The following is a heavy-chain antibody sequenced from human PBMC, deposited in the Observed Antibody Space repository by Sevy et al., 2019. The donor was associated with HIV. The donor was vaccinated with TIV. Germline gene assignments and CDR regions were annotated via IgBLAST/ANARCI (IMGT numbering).Heavy chain of an antibody. V-gene: IGHV3-7*01. CDR2: IKQDGSEK. D-gene: IGHD3-3*01. Sequence: GGSLRLSCAASGFTFSSYWMSWVRQAPGKGLEWVANIKQDGSEKYYVDSVRGRFTISGDNAKNSLYLEMNSLRAEDTAVYYCAADFWSGYNHFDYWGQGTLVTVSS. CDR3: AADFWSGYNHFDY. J-gene: IGHJ4*02. CDR1: GFTFSSYW.